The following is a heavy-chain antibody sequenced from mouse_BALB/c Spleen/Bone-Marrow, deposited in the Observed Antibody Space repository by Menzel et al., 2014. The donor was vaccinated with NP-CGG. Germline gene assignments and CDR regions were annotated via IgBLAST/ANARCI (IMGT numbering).Heavy chain of an antibody. Sequence: EVMLVESGGGLVQPGGSLKLSCAASGFTFSSYGMSWVRQTPDKRLELVATINSNGGSTYYPDSVKGRFTISRDNAKNTLYLQMSSLKSEDTAMYYCARVWYFDYWGQGTSLTGSS. CDR1: GFTFSSYG. CDR3: ARVWYFDY. V-gene: IGHV5-6-3*01. CDR2: INSNGGST. J-gene: IGHJ2*03.